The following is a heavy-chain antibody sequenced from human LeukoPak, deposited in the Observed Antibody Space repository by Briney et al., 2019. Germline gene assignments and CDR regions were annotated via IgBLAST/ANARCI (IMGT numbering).Heavy chain of an antibody. V-gene: IGHV4-59*08. Sequence: PSETLSLPRTVSGGPNNRYYWSWLRQPPGKGLEWIGYIYYSGSTYYNPSLKSRVTISVDTSKNQFSLKLSSVTAADTAVYYCARRPRGVVTAFTAFDIWGQGTMVTVSS. D-gene: IGHD2-21*02. CDR2: IYYSGST. J-gene: IGHJ3*02. CDR1: GGPNNRYY. CDR3: ARRPRGVVTAFTAFDI.